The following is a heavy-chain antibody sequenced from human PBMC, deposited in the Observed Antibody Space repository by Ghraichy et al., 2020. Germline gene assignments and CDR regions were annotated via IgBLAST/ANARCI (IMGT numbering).Heavy chain of an antibody. J-gene: IGHJ4*02. Sequence: SETLSLTCTVSGDSISSGSYYWSWLRQPPGKGLEWIGYIYYNGNPSYNPSLRSPVTISVDMSKNQFSLKLRSVTAADTAVYYCVRIPTLGYCTGGSCPWSGDYWGQGTLVTVSS. V-gene: IGHV4-30-4*01. CDR2: IYYNGNP. CDR1: GDSISSGSYY. CDR3: VRIPTLGYCTGGSCPWSGDY. D-gene: IGHD2-15*01.